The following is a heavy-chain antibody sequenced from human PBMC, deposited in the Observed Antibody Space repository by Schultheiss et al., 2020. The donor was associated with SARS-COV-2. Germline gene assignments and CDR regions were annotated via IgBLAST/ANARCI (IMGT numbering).Heavy chain of an antibody. J-gene: IGHJ5*02. CDR1: GYTFTDYN. D-gene: IGHD6-13*01. Sequence: SVKVSCKASGYTFTDYNINWVRQAPGQGLEWMGRIIPILGIANYAQKFQGRVTITADKSTSTAYMELSSLRSEDTAVYYCAREGFPKYSSSWSSLNWFDPWGQGTLVTVSS. CDR2: IIPILGIA. V-gene: IGHV1-69*04. CDR3: AREGFPKYSSSWSSLNWFDP.